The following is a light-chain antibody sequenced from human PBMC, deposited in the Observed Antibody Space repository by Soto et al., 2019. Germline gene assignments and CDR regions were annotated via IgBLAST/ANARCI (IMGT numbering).Light chain of an antibody. CDR3: QKYDSVPQT. J-gene: IGKJ1*01. CDR1: QAISYY. CDR2: AAS. V-gene: IGKV1-27*01. Sequence: DIPMTQSPSSLSASVGDRVTITCRASQAISYYLAWYQQKPGKVPKLLIYAASTLQSGVPSRFSGSRSGTDFTLTISSLQPEDVATYYCQKYDSVPQTFGQGTKVEIQ.